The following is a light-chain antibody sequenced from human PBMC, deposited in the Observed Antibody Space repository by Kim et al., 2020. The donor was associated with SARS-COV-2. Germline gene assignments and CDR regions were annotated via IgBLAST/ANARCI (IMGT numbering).Light chain of an antibody. V-gene: IGLV3-9*01. J-gene: IGLJ3*02. CDR1: NMGGKS. Sequence: SVALGQTARITCGGNNMGGKSVHWYQQKPGQAPVLVIYRDGSRPAGIPERFSGSNSGNTATLTVSRAQAGDEADYYCQVWDSSAWVFGGGTQLTVL. CDR3: QVWDSSAWV. CDR2: RDG.